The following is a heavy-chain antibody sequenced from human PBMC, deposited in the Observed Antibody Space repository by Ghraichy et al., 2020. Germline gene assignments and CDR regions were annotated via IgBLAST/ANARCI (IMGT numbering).Heavy chain of an antibody. V-gene: IGHV5-51*01. D-gene: IGHD6-19*01. Sequence: GESLNISCKGSGYSFTSYWIGWVRQMPGKGLEWMGIIYPGDSDTRYSPSFQGQVTISADKSISTAYLQWSSLKASDTAMYYCARHVVETSELESSGSPYGMDVWGQGTTVTVSS. CDR3: ARHVVETSELESSGSPYGMDV. J-gene: IGHJ6*02. CDR2: IYPGDSDT. CDR1: GYSFTSYW.